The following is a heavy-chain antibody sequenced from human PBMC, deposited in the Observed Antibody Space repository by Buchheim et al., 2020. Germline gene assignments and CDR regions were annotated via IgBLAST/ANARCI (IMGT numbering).Heavy chain of an antibody. J-gene: IGHJ4*02. Sequence: QVQLQESGPGLVKPSETLSLTCTVSGGSISSYYWSWIRQPPGKGLEWIGYIYYSGSTNYNPSLKSRVTISVDTSKNQFSLKLSPVTAADTAVYYCARVGIAVAGTGEFDYWGQGTL. CDR1: GGSISSYY. V-gene: IGHV4-59*01. CDR2: IYYSGST. CDR3: ARVGIAVAGTGEFDY. D-gene: IGHD6-19*01.